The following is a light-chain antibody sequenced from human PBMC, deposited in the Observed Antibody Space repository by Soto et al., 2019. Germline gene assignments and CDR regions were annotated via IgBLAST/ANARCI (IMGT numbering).Light chain of an antibody. CDR3: SSYTSSSTWV. Sequence: QSALTQPASVSGSPGQAITISCTGTSSDVGGYNYVCWYQQHPGTAPKLMIYEVSNRPPGVSNRFSGSKSGNTASLTISGLQAEDEAYYYCSSYTSSSTWVFGGGTQLTVL. V-gene: IGLV2-14*01. J-gene: IGLJ3*02. CDR2: EVS. CDR1: SSDVGGYNY.